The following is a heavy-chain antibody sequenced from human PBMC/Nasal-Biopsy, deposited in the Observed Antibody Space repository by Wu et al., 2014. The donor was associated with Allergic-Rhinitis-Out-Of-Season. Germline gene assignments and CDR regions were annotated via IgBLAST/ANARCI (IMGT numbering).Heavy chain of an antibody. D-gene: IGHD3-22*01. CDR3: ARVADSSGYPKPDFDY. CDR2: ISRSSNYI. CDR1: GFTFTTYS. Sequence: LRLSCAASGFTFTTYSMNWVRQAPGKGLEWVSSISRSSNYIYYADSVKGRFTISRDNAKKSLYLQMSSLRAEDTAVYYCARVADSSGYPKPDFDYWGQGTPVTVST. J-gene: IGHJ4*02. V-gene: IGHV3-21*04.